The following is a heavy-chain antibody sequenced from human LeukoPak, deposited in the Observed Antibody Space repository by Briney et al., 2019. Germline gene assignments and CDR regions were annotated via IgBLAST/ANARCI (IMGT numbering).Heavy chain of an antibody. V-gene: IGHV4-34*01. CDR1: GGSFSGYY. CDR2: INHSGST. J-gene: IGHJ3*02. CDR3: ARRWLLDRQAIDI. Sequence: PSETLSLTCAVYGGSFSGYYWSWIRQPPGKGLEWIGEINHSGSTNYNPSLKSRVTISVDTSKNQFSLKLSSVTAADTAVYYCARRWLLDRQAIDIWGQGTMVTVSS. D-gene: IGHD2-15*01.